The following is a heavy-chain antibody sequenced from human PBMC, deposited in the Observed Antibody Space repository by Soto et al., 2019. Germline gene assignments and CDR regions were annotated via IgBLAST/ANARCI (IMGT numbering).Heavy chain of an antibody. Sequence: EVQLVESGGGLVQPGGSLRLSCAASGFTFSSYDMHWVRQATGKGLEWVSAIGTAGDTYYPGSVKGRFTISRENAKNSLYLQMNSLRAGDTAVYYCARGVTSSWYPSDAFDIGGQGTMVTVSS. CDR3: ARGVTSSWYPSDAFDI. CDR2: IGTAGDT. V-gene: IGHV3-13*01. CDR1: GFTFSSYD. D-gene: IGHD6-13*01. J-gene: IGHJ3*02.